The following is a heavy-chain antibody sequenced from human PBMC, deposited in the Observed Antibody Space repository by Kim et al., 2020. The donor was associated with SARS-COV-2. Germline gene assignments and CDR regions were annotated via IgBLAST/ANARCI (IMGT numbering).Heavy chain of an antibody. CDR1: GYTFTSYA. J-gene: IGHJ3*02. Sequence: ASVKVSCKASGYTFTSYAMNWVRQAPGQGLEWMGWINTNTGNPTYAQGFTGRFVFSLDTSVSTAYLQISSLKAEDTAVYYCARDLRITIFGVVITSDAFDIWGQGTMVTVSS. CDR2: INTNTGNP. D-gene: IGHD3-3*01. V-gene: IGHV7-4-1*02. CDR3: ARDLRITIFGVVITSDAFDI.